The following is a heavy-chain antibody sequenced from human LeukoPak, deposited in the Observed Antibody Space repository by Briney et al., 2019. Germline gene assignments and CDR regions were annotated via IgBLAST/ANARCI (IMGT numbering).Heavy chain of an antibody. Sequence: GGSLRLSCAASGFTFSSYTMNWVRQAPGKGLEWVSSISSSSSYVYYADSVKGRFTISRDNAKNSLYLQMNSLRAEDTAVYYCARDLGDSYNSDVFDIWGQGTMVTVSS. CDR2: ISSSSSYV. J-gene: IGHJ3*02. CDR3: ARDLGDSYNSDVFDI. D-gene: IGHD5-24*01. CDR1: GFTFSSYT. V-gene: IGHV3-21*01.